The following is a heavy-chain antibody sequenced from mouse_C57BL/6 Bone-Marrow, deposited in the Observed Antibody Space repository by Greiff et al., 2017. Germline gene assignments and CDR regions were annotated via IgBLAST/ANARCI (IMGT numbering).Heavy chain of an antibody. Sequence: VQLQQSGAELVRPGASVKLSCTASGFNIKDDYMHWVKQRPEQGLEWIGWIDPETGDTEYASKFQGKATITADTSSNTAYLQLSSLTSEDAAVYYCTTWDGGCAYWGQGTLVTVSA. CDR3: TTWDGGCAY. J-gene: IGHJ3*01. CDR2: IDPETGDT. CDR1: GFNIKDDY. D-gene: IGHD2-3*01. V-gene: IGHV14-4*01.